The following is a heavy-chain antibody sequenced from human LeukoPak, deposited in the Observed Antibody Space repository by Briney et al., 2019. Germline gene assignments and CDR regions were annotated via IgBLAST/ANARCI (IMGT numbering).Heavy chain of an antibody. V-gene: IGHV3-48*01. CDR1: GFTFSNYD. J-gene: IGHJ6*03. CDR2: ISSSSSTI. CDR3: ARGDRSSDYDFWSGYRSYYYYYMDV. Sequence: QPGGSLRLSCAVSGFTFSNYDMNWVRQAPGKGLEWVSYISSSSSTIYYADSVKGRFTISRDNAKNSLNLQMNSLRAEDTAVYYCARGDRSSDYDFWSGYRSYYYYYMDVWGKGTTVTVSS. D-gene: IGHD3-3*01.